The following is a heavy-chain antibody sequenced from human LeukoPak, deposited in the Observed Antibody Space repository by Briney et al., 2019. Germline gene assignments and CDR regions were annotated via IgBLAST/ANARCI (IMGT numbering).Heavy chain of an antibody. V-gene: IGHV3-9*01. D-gene: IGHD6-19*01. J-gene: IGHJ2*01. CDR2: ISWSSTNM. CDR1: GFTLDDYA. CDR3: ARGRGGWPNWYFDL. Sequence: PGRSLRLSCAASGFTLDDYAMHWVRQAPGQGLKWVSGISWSSTNMVYADSVRGRFTISRDNAKNSLYLQLDCLRVDDTAFYYFARGRGGWPNWYFDLWGRGTLVIVSS.